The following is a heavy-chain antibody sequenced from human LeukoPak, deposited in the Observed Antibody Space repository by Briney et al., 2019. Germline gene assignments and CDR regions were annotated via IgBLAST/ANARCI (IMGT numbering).Heavy chain of an antibody. V-gene: IGHV3-48*01. J-gene: IGHJ4*02. Sequence: GGSLRLTCAASGFTFSSYSMNWVRQAPVKGLEWVSYISSSSSTIYYADSVKCGFTISRDNAKNSLYLQMNSLRAEDTAVYYCARDWMMVGGVIIHWGQGTLVTVSS. CDR3: ARDWMMVGGVIIH. D-gene: IGHD3-10*01. CDR2: ISSSSSTI. CDR1: GFTFSSYS.